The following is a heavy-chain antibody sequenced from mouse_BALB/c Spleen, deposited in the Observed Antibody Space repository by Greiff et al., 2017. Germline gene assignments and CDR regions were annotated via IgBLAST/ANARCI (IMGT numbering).Heavy chain of an antibody. D-gene: IGHD1-1*01. CDR2: IDPSDSET. V-gene: IGHV1S127*01. CDR1: GYSFTSYW. Sequence: QVQLQQSGPQLVRPGASVKISCKASGYSFTSYWMHWVKQRPGQGLEWIGMIDPSDSETRLNQKFKDKATLTVDKSSSTAYMQLSSPTSEDSAVYYGARGRDYGSRGGAMDYWGQGTSVTVSS. J-gene: IGHJ4*01. CDR3: ARGRDYGSRGGAMDY.